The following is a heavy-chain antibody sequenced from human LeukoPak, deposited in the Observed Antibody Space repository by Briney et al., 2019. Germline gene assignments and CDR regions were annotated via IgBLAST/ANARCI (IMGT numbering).Heavy chain of an antibody. J-gene: IGHJ4*02. CDR1: GFTFSSSW. V-gene: IGHV3-7*01. Sequence: QAGGSLRLSCAASGFTFSSSWMSWVRQVPGRGLEWVANIKHDGSERYHVDSVRGRFTISRDNAKNSLYLQMNSLRAEDTAVYYCASDGHSHANWGQGTLVTVSS. CDR2: IKHDGSER. CDR3: ASDGHSHAN. D-gene: IGHD2-2*01.